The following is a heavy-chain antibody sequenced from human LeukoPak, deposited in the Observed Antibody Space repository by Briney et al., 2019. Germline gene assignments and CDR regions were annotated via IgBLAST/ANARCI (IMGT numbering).Heavy chain of an antibody. Sequence: PSETLSLTCTVSGGSVSSSSYYWGWIRQPPGKGLEWIGSIYYSGSTYYNPSLKSRVTISVGTSKNQFSLKLSSVTAADTAVYYCARQTYDFWSGYYTALSHWGQGTLVTVSS. J-gene: IGHJ4*02. CDR3: ARQTYDFWSGYYTALSH. D-gene: IGHD3-3*01. CDR2: IYYSGST. CDR1: GGSVSSSSYY. V-gene: IGHV4-39*01.